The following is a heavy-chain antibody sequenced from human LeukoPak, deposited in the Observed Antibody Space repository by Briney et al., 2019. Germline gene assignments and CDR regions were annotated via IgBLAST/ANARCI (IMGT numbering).Heavy chain of an antibody. CDR3: ARDGADYYDSSGYYLSDV. D-gene: IGHD3-22*01. V-gene: IGHV3-11*05. J-gene: IGHJ6*02. CDR2: ISSSSRYT. CDR1: GLTVSSNY. Sequence: GGSLRLSCVASGLTVSSNYMSWVRQAPGKGLEWVSYISSSSRYTNYADSVKGRFTISRDNAKKSLYLQMNSLRAEDTAVYYCARDGADYYDSSGYYLSDVWGQGTTVTVSS.